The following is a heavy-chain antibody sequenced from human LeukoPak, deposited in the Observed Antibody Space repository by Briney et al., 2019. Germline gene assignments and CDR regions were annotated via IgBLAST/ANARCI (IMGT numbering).Heavy chain of an antibody. CDR2: IISYSDNP. CDR1: GYTFTSYY. V-gene: IGHV1-18*01. J-gene: IGHJ3*02. CDR3: ERTTQYCSRASCYFDVLVI. Sequence: ASVKVSCKASGYTFTSYYITWVRQAPGQGLEWMGWIISYSDNPTYARNLQGRVTMTTDTSTSTAYMVLRSLRSDETAEYYCERTTQYCSRASCYFDVLVIWGQGTMVTVSS. D-gene: IGHD2-2*01.